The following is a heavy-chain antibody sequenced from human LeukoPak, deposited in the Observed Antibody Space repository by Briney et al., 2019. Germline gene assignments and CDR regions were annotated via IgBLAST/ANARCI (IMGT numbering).Heavy chain of an antibody. CDR3: AKDVEKYSGSYLGVFDI. D-gene: IGHD1-26*01. CDR1: GFTFSSYS. J-gene: IGHJ3*02. CDR2: ISTSSSYI. Sequence: GGSLRLSCAASGFTFSSYSMNWVRQAPGKGLEWVSSISTSSSYIYYADSVKGRFTISRDNSKNTLYLQMNSLRAEDTAVYYCAKDVEKYSGSYLGVFDIWGQETMVTVSS. V-gene: IGHV3-21*04.